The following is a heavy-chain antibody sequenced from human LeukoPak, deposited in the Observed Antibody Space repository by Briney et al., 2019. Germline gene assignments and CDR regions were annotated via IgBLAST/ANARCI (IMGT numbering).Heavy chain of an antibody. CDR1: GYTFTSYG. CDR3: ARGRYCSGGCCYGFDY. J-gene: IGHJ4*02. Sequence: ASVKVSCKASGYTFTSYGISWVRQAPGQRLEWMGWINAGNGNTRYSQNFQGRVTITRDTSASTSYMELSSLRSEDTAVYYCARGRYCSGGCCYGFDYWGQGTLVTFSS. V-gene: IGHV1-3*01. D-gene: IGHD2-15*01. CDR2: INAGNGNT.